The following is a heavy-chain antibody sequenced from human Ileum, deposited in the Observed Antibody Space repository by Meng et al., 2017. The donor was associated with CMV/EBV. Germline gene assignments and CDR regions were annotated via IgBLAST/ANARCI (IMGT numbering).Heavy chain of an antibody. Sequence: CTVSGGSISRNTHYWAWIRQPPGKGLEWVGSIYYSGSTYYNPSLEGRVTISLDTSSSEFSLKVNSVTAADTAVYYCARWRVVTFAFDYWGQGSLVTVSS. D-gene: IGHD2-21*02. J-gene: IGHJ4*02. CDR3: ARWRVVTFAFDY. CDR1: GGSISRNTHY. CDR2: IYYSGST. V-gene: IGHV4-39*07.